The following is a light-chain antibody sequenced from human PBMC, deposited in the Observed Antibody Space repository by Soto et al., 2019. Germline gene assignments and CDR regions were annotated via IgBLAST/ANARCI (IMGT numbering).Light chain of an antibody. CDR2: KAS. V-gene: IGKV1-5*03. J-gene: IGKJ1*01. CDR3: QQYNSYSPWT. CDR1: QTISSW. Sequence: DIQMTQSPSTLSGSVGDRVTITCRASQTISSWLAWYQQKPGKAPKLLIYKASTLKSGVPSRFSGSGSGTEFTLTISSLQPEDFATYYCQQYNSYSPWTFGQGTKVDIK.